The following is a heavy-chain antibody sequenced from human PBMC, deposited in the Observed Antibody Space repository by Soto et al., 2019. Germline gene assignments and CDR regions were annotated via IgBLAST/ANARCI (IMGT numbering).Heavy chain of an antibody. Sequence: ASVKVSCKASGYTFSAYYTHWVRQAPGQGLEWMGWINPYNANTNYAQKLQGRVTMTTDTSTSTAYMDLRSLTSDDTAVYYCARDRVAGIWGDAFDIWGQGTMVTVS. D-gene: IGHD3-16*01. CDR1: GYTFSAYY. CDR3: ARDRVAGIWGDAFDI. V-gene: IGHV1-18*01. CDR2: INPYNANT. J-gene: IGHJ3*02.